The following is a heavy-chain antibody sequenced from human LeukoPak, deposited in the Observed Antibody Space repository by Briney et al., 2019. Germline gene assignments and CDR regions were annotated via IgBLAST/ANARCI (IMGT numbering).Heavy chain of an antibody. CDR1: GYTFTSYG. CDR3: ARDSRFGDQTDY. V-gene: IGHV1-18*01. J-gene: IGHJ4*02. Sequence: ASVKVSCKASGYTFTSYGMSWVRQAPGQGLEWMGWISAYNGNTNYAQKLQGRVTMTTDTSTSTAYMELRSLRSDDTAVYYCARDSRFGDQTDYWGQGTLVTVSS. CDR2: ISAYNGNT. D-gene: IGHD3-10*01.